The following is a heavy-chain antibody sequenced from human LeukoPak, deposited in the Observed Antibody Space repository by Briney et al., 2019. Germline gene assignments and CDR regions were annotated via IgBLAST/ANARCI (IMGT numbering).Heavy chain of an antibody. V-gene: IGHV4-59*08. Sequence: SETLSLTCTVSGGSISSYYWSWIRQPPGKGLEWIGYIYYSGSTNYNPSLKSRVTILVDSSKNQFSLKLSSVTAADTAVYYCARCDSSGYLNYYFDYWGLGTLVTVSS. J-gene: IGHJ4*02. CDR3: ARCDSSGYLNYYFDY. CDR1: GGSISSYY. D-gene: IGHD3-22*01. CDR2: IYYSGST.